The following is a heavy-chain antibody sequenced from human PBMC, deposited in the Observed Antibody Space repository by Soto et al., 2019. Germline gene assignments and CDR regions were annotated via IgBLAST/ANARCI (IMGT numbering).Heavy chain of an antibody. D-gene: IGHD1-26*01. CDR2: ISSDGTSE. J-gene: IGHJ4*02. V-gene: IGHV3-30*03. Sequence: QVQVVESGGGVVHPEKSLRLSCAASGFTFSNFGMHWVRQAPGKGLEWVAGISSDGTSENYAQSVKGRFTISRDNSKNTLDLQMNCLRAEDTGVYYCVGGSGSYYVWGQGTLVTVSS. CDR1: GFTFSNFG. CDR3: VGGSGSYYV.